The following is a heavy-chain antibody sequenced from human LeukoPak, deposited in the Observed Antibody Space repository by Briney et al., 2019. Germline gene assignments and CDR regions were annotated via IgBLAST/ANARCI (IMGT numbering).Heavy chain of an antibody. CDR2: IYYSGT. V-gene: IGHV4-59*01. D-gene: IGHD1-14*01. Sequence: PSETLSLTCIVSGGSINGYYWSWIRQPPGKGLEWIGYIYYSGTNYNPSLRSRVTVSVDTSKNQVSLELTSVTSADTAVYFCASGFNGSKYDFWGPGILVTVSS. CDR1: GGSINGYY. J-gene: IGHJ4*02. CDR3: ASGFNGSKYDF.